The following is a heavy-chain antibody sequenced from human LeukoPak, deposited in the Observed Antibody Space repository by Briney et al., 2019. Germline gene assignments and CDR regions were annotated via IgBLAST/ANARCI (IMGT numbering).Heavy chain of an antibody. CDR2: IRYDGSNK. CDR3: AKAITVIMPIDY. Sequence: GGSLRLSCAASGFTFSSYGMHWVRQAPGKGLEWVAFIRYDGSNKYYADSVKGRFTISRDNSKNTLYLQMNSLRAEDTAVYYCAKAITVIMPIDYWGQGTLVTVSS. CDR1: GFTFSSYG. D-gene: IGHD4-17*01. V-gene: IGHV3-30*02. J-gene: IGHJ4*02.